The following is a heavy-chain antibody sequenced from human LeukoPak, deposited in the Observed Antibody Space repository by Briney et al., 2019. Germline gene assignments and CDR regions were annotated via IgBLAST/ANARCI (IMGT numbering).Heavy chain of an antibody. D-gene: IGHD3-22*01. Sequence: GASVKVSCKASGYTFTSYDINWVRQATGQGLEWTGWMNPNSGNTGYAQKFQGRVTMTRNTSISTAYMELSSLRSEDTTVYYCARMSSGYYSDSSYWGQGTLVTVSS. CDR2: MNPNSGNT. J-gene: IGHJ4*02. V-gene: IGHV1-8*01. CDR1: GYTFTSYD. CDR3: ARMSSGYYSDSSY.